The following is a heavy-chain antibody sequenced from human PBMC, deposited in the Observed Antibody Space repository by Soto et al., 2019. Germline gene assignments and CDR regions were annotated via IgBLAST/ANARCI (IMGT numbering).Heavy chain of an antibody. Sequence: QVQLQESGPGLVKPSGTLSLTCAVSGGSISSSNWWSWVRQPPGTGLAWSGEIYHSGSTNYNPSLNSRVTISVDKSKNQCSLKLSSVTAADTAVYYCARVGYSSGWYERYFDYWGQGTLVIVSS. CDR3: ARVGYSSGWYERYFDY. CDR1: GGSISSSNW. V-gene: IGHV4-4*02. J-gene: IGHJ4*02. CDR2: IYHSGST. D-gene: IGHD6-19*01.